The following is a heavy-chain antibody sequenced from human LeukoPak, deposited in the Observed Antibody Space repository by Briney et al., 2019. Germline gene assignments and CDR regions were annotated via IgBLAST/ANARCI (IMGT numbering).Heavy chain of an antibody. V-gene: IGHV4-30-2*01. Sequence: SQTLSLTCTVSGGSISSGGYYWSWIRQPPGKGLEWIGYIYHSGSTYYNPSLKSRVTISVDRSKNQFSLKLSSVTAADTAVYYCARGDPMDAFDIWGQGTMVTVSS. D-gene: IGHD2-21*01. J-gene: IGHJ3*02. CDR2: IYHSGST. CDR1: GGSISSGGYY. CDR3: ARGDPMDAFDI.